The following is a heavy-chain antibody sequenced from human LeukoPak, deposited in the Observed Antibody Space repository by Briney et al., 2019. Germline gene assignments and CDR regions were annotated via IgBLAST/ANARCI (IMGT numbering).Heavy chain of an antibody. CDR1: GFTVSSNY. J-gene: IGHJ3*02. V-gene: IGHV3-53*01. CDR3: ARDFSGRGDAFDI. D-gene: IGHD1-26*01. CDR2: IYSGGST. Sequence: GGSLRLSCAASGFTVSSNYMSWVRQAPGKGLEGVSVIYSGGSTYYADSVKGRFTISRDNSKNTLYLQMNSLRAEDTAVYYCARDFSGRGDAFDIWGQGTLVTVSS.